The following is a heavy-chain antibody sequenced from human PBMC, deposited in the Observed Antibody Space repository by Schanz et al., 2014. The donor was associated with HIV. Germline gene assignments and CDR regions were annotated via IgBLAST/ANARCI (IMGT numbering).Heavy chain of an antibody. D-gene: IGHD3-10*01. CDR1: GGTFSSYA. J-gene: IGHJ3*01. Sequence: QVQLVQSGAEVKKPGSSVKVSCKASGGTFSSYAISWVRQAPGQGLEWMGGMIPSFRLRTYAQKFQGRVTIAADESASTAYMELNSLRSDDTAVYYCARAGYWHKVGRYYVGAFDFWGQGTAVIVSS. CDR2: MIPSFRLR. CDR3: ARAGYWHKVGRYYVGAFDF. V-gene: IGHV1-69*01.